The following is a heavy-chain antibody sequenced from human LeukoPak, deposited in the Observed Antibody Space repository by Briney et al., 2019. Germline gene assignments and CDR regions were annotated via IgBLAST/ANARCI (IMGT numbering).Heavy chain of an antibody. CDR2: INPNSGDT. Sequence: GASVKVSCKASGYTFTGYYMHWVRQAPGQGLEWMGWINPNSGDTNSAQKFQGRVTMTRDTSISTVYMEVSSLISDDTAVYYCARVNRALDYWGQGTLVTVSS. CDR1: GYTFTGYY. J-gene: IGHJ4*02. V-gene: IGHV1-2*02. CDR3: ARVNRALDY.